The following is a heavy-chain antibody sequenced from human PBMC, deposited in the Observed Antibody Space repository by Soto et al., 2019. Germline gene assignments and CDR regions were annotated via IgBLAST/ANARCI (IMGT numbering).Heavy chain of an antibody. J-gene: IGHJ4*02. CDR3: ARESEDLTSNFDY. CDR2: ISSTTNYI. CDR1: GFTFTMHS. Sequence: GGSLRLSCAASGFTFTMHSMNWVRQAPGKGLEWVSSISSTTNYIYYGDSMKGRFTISRDNAKNSLYLEMNSLRAEDTAVYYCARESEDLTSNFDYWGQGTLVTVSS. V-gene: IGHV3-21*06.